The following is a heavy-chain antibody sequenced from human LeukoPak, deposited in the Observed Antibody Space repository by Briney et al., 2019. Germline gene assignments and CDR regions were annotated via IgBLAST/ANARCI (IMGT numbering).Heavy chain of an antibody. V-gene: IGHV3-7*01. D-gene: IGHD5-18*01. J-gene: IGHJ4*02. Sequence: PGGSLRLSCAASGFTFSSYWMSWVRQAPGKGLEWVANIKQDGSEKYYVDSVKGRFTISRDNAKNSLYLQMNSLRAEDTAVYYCARGLGRTAMVTRGGVRFDYWGQGTLVTVSS. CDR3: ARGLGRTAMVTRGGVRFDY. CDR2: IKQDGSEK. CDR1: GFTFSSYW.